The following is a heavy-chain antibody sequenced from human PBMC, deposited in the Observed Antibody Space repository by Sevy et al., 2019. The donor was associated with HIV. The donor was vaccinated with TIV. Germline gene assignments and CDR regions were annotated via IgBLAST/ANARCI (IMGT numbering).Heavy chain of an antibody. J-gene: IGHJ4*02. V-gene: IGHV3-48*01. CDR2: ISSSTI. Sequence: GGSLRLSCAASGFTFSSYSMNWVRQAPGKGLEWVSYISSSTIYYADSVKGRFTISRDNAKNSLYLQMNSLRAEDTAVYYCARLSGYSSSLSYFDYWGQGTLVTVSS. CDR1: GFTFSSYS. CDR3: ARLSGYSSSLSYFDY. D-gene: IGHD6-13*01.